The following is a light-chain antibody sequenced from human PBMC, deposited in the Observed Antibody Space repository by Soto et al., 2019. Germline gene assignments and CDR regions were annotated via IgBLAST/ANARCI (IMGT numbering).Light chain of an antibody. V-gene: IGKV3-20*01. CDR3: QQYGTSPNT. J-gene: IGKJ2*01. Sequence: EIVLTQSPGTLSLSPGDRATLSCRASQSVTSRSLAWYQQKPGQAPRLLIYGASSRATGIPDRFSGSGSGTDFTLTISRLEPEDFAVYYCQQYGTSPNTFGQGTKLEIK. CDR2: GAS. CDR1: QSVTSRS.